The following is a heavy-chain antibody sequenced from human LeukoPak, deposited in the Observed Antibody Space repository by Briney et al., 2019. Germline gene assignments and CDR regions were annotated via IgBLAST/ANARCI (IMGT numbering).Heavy chain of an antibody. J-gene: IGHJ5*02. CDR3: ARSGTYPGFDP. CDR1: GGSISSSSYY. V-gene: IGHV4-39*07. D-gene: IGHD1-1*01. CDR2: IYYSGST. Sequence: PSETLSLTCTVSGGSISSSSYYWGWIRQPPGKGLEWIRSIYYSGSTYYNPSLKSRVTISVDTSKNQFSLKLSSVTAADTAVYYCARSGTYPGFDPWGQGTLVTVSS.